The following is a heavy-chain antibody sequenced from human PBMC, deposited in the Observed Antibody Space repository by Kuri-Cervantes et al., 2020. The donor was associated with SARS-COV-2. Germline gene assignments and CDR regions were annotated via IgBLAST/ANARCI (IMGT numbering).Heavy chain of an antibody. CDR2: INPSGGST. CDR1: GYTFTSYY. CDR3: AQAPSRGAWFDP. V-gene: IGHV1-46*01. Sequence: ASVTVSCKASGYTFTSYYMHWVRPAPGQGLEWMGIINPSGGSTSYAQKFQGRVTMTRDTSTSTVYMELSSLRSEDTAVYYCAQAPSRGAWFDPWGQGTLVTVSS. J-gene: IGHJ5*02.